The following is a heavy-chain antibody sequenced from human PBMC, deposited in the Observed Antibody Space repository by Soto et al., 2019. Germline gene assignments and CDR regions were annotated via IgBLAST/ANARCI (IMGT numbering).Heavy chain of an antibody. CDR2: FDPDEAET. J-gene: IGHJ5*02. D-gene: IGHD4-17*01. Sequence: QVQLVQSGAEVKKPGASVKVSCKVSGYTLNEVAMHWVRQAPGKGLEWLGGFDPDEAETIYAQHFQGRVTMTEDTSTHTVYMELSSLRSEDTALYFCTTYHGDYNFDHWGQGTLVTVSS. CDR1: GYTLNEVA. V-gene: IGHV1-24*01. CDR3: TTYHGDYNFDH.